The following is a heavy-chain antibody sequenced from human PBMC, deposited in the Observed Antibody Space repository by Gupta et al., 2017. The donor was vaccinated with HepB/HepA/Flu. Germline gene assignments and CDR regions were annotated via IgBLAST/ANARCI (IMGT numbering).Heavy chain of an antibody. Sequence: LSLTCSISGDSVSSDRAAWNWIRQSPSRGLEWLGRTYYRSRWYNDYAVSVKSRITFNPDTSKNQISLQMNSVTPEDTAVYYCVRDNWSFSNAFDIWGQGTMVTVSS. CDR3: VRDNWSFSNAFDI. CDR2: TYYRSRWYN. CDR1: GDSVSSDRAA. V-gene: IGHV6-1*01. D-gene: IGHD1-1*01. J-gene: IGHJ3*02.